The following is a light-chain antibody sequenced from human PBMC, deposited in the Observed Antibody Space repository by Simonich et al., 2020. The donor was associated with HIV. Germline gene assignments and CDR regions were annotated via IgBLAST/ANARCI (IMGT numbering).Light chain of an antibody. CDR2: NTN. V-gene: IGLV8-61*01. CDR3: VLYMSSGTVI. CDR1: SGSVSTSYY. J-gene: IGLJ2*01. Sequence: QTVVTQEPSFSVSPGGTVTLTCGLSSGSVSTSYYPSWYQQTPGPAPRTLLYNTNIRSAGVPDRFSGSILGNKAALSITGAQADDEADYYCVLYMSSGTVIFGGGTKLTVL.